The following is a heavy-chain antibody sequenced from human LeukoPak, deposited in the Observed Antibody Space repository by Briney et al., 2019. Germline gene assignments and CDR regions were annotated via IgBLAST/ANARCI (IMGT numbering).Heavy chain of an antibody. J-gene: IGHJ3*02. Sequence: GGSLRLSCAASGFTFSSYWMSWVRQAPGKGLEWVANIKQDGSEKYYVDSVKGRFTISRDNAKNSLYLQMNSLRAEDTAVYYCARDFRFLGSRAFDIWGQGTMVTVSS. D-gene: IGHD2-15*01. CDR3: ARDFRFLGSRAFDI. CDR2: IKQDGSEK. V-gene: IGHV3-7*01. CDR1: GFTFSSYW.